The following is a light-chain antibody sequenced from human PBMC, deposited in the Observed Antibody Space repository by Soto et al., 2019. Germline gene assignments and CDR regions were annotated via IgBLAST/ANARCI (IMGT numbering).Light chain of an antibody. CDR1: SSDVGSYNY. V-gene: IGLV2-14*01. J-gene: IGLJ2*01. Sequence: QSALTQPASVSGSPGQSITISCTGTSSDVGSYNYVSWYQQYPGKAPKLMIYDVSNRPSGVSYRFSGSKSGNTASLTISGLQAEDVADYYCSSYTTSSTPVVFGGGTKLTVL. CDR3: SSYTTSSTPVV. CDR2: DVS.